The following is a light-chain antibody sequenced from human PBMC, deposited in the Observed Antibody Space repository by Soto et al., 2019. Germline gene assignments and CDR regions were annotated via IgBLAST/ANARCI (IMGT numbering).Light chain of an antibody. V-gene: IGKV3-20*01. J-gene: IGKJ3*01. CDR1: QSVSSNY. CDR2: GAS. Sequence: TQSPGTLSLSPGETATLSCRASQSVSSNYVAWFHQKPGQAPRLLIYGASSRATGVPDRFSASGSGTDFTLTISRLEPEDFAVYYCQQYGRSPFTFGPGTKVDIK. CDR3: QQYGRSPFT.